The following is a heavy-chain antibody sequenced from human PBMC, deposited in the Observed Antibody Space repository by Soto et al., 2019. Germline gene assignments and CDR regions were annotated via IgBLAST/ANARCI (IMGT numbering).Heavy chain of an antibody. CDR3: AKEVXPTNIAVAGHYSYGMDV. J-gene: IGHJ6*02. CDR2: ISFDGSNK. V-gene: IGHV3-30*18. CDR1: GFTSSSYG. D-gene: IGHD6-19*01. Sequence: ALRLYWAASGFTSSSYGMHWVRQAPGKGLEWVALISFDGSNKYYADSVKGRFTISRDNSKTTLYLQMNSLRLEDTAVYYCAKEVXPTNIAVAGHYSYGMDVWGPGTTVTVSS.